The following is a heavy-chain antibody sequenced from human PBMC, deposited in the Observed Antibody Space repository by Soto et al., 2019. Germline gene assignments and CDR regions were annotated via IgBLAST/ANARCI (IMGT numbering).Heavy chain of an antibody. D-gene: IGHD2-15*01. CDR3: AKVGYCSGGSCYSGDDFDY. J-gene: IGHJ4*02. Sequence: QVQLVESGGGVVQPGRSLRLSCAASGFTFSSYGMHWVRQAPGKGLEWLAVISYDGSNKYYADSVKGRFTISRDNSKNTLYLQMNSLRAEDTAVYYCAKVGYCSGGSCYSGDDFDYWGQGTLVTVSS. CDR2: ISYDGSNK. CDR1: GFTFSSYG. V-gene: IGHV3-30*18.